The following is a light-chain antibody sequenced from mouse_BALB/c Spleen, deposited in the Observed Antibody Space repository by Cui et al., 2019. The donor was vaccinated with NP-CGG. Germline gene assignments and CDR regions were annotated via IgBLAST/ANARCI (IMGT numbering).Light chain of an antibody. V-gene: IGLV1*01. CDR3: ALWYSNHWV. CDR1: TGAVTTNNY. CDR2: GTN. J-gene: IGLJ1*01. Sequence: QAVVTQESALTTSPGETVTVTCRSSTGAVTTNNYANWVQEKPGHLFTGLIGGTNNRAPGVPTRFSGSLIGDKAALTITGAQTEDEAIYFCALWYSNHWVFGGGTKLTVL.